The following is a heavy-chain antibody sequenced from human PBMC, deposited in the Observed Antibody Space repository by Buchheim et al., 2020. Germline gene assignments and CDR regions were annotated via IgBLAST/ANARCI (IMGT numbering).Heavy chain of an antibody. CDR2: IIGGSGDT. V-gene: IGHV1-3*01. D-gene: IGHD3/OR15-3a*01. J-gene: IGHJ4*02. CDR1: GYTFTNYA. Sequence: QVQLVQSGAEVKKPGASVKVSCKASGYTFTNYAVHWVRQAPGQRLEWMAWIIGGSGDTRYSQNFEGRVTLTRDTSASTANMELSSLTSEDTAVYYCAKDLGHYYFDYWGQGTL. CDR3: AKDLGHYYFDY.